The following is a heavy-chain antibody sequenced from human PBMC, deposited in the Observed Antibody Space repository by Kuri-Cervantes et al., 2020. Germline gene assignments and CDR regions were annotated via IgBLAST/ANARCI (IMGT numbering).Heavy chain of an antibody. CDR2: INPNSGGT. Sequence: ASVKVSCKASGYTFTGYYMHWVRQAPGQGLEWMGWINPNSGGTNYAQKFQGRVTMTRDTSISTAYMELSRLRSDDTAVYYCARADHRDGYNLGYWGRGTLVTVSS. V-gene: IGHV1-2*02. CDR3: ARADHRDGYNLGY. J-gene: IGHJ4*02. CDR1: GYTFTGYY. D-gene: IGHD5-24*01.